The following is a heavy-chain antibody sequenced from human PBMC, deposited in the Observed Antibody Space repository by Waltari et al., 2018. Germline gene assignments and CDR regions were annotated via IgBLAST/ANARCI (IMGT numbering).Heavy chain of an antibody. CDR1: GYTFTSYA. D-gene: IGHD3-10*01. V-gene: IGHV1-3*01. CDR2: INAGNGNT. Sequence: QVQLVQSGAEVKKPGASVKVSCKASGYTFTSYAMHWVRQAPGQRLEWMGWINAGNGNTKYSQTFQGRVTITRDTSASTAYMELSSLRSEDTAVYYCATLFPITMVRGGNNAFDIWGQGTMVTVSS. CDR3: ATLFPITMVRGGNNAFDI. J-gene: IGHJ3*02.